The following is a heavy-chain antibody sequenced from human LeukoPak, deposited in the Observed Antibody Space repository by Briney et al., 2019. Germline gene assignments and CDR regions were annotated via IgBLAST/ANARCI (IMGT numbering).Heavy chain of an antibody. CDR1: GYSISSGKY. D-gene: IGHD2-21*01. V-gene: IGHV4-38-2*02. CDR2: IYESGST. J-gene: IGHJ4*02. CDR3: ARGPGISGDHIYPDY. Sequence: SETLSRTCSVSGYSISSGKYWAWIWQTPGKGLEWIGSIYESGSTYYTPSLKSRVTMSVDTSKNQFSLSLTSVTAADTAVYFCARGPGISGDHIYPDYWGQGIQVTVSS.